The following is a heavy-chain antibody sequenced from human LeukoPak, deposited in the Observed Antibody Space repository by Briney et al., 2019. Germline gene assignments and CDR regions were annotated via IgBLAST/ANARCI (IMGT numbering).Heavy chain of an antibody. D-gene: IGHD3-22*01. CDR2: ISYDGSNQ. Sequence: GGSLRLSCAASGFTFSSYAMHWVRQAPGKGLEWVAVISYDGSNQYYADSVKGRFTISRDNSKNTPYLQMNSLRAEATAVYYCARDETGYYYDSSGYPSVFDYWGQGTLVTVSS. V-gene: IGHV3-30-3*01. J-gene: IGHJ4*02. CDR3: ARDETGYYYDSSGYPSVFDY. CDR1: GFTFSSYA.